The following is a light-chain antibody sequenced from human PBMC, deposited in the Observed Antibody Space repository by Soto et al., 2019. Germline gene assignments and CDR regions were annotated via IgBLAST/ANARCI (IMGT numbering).Light chain of an antibody. CDR3: FSHRGGDSHV. V-gene: IGLV1-47*02. CDR1: SSNIGSNY. CDR2: SNN. J-gene: IGLJ1*01. Sequence: QSVLTQPPSASGTPGQRVTISCSGSSSNIGSNYVYWYQQLPGTAPKLLIYSNNQRPSGVPDRFSGPKSGTSASLAISGLRSEDEADYYCFSHRGGDSHVFGTGTKLTVL.